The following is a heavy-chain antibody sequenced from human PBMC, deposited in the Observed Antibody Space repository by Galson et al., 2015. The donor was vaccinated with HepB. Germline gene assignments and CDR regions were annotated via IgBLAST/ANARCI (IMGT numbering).Heavy chain of an antibody. J-gene: IGHJ4*02. Sequence: SLRLSCAASGFSFRNYDIHWVRQAPGKGLEWVAAISYDGNSKYYADSVKGRFTISRDSSRSTLYLQMNSLRTDDTAVYYCAGEVTGTINLDYWGQGTLVTVSS. CDR2: ISYDGNSK. V-gene: IGHV3-30-3*01. D-gene: IGHD1-7*01. CDR3: AGEVTGTINLDY. CDR1: GFSFRNYD.